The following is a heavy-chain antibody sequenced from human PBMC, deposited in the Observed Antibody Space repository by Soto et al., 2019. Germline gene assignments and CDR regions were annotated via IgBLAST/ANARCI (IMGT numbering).Heavy chain of an antibody. CDR2: IPYDGSNK. CDR1: GFTFSSYG. CDR3: AKERGVTRYSYGFDY. D-gene: IGHD5-18*01. Sequence: QVQLVQSGGGVVQPGRSLRLSCAASGFTFSSYGMHWVRQAPGKGLEWMAVIPYDGSNKYYADYVKGRFTISRDNSKYTVYRQMNSLRAEDTAVYYCAKERGVTRYSYGFDYWGQGTLVTVFS. J-gene: IGHJ4*02. V-gene: IGHV3-30*18.